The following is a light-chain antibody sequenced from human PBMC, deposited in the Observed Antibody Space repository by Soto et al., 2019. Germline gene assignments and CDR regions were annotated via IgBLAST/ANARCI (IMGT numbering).Light chain of an antibody. CDR2: GNS. J-gene: IGLJ3*02. CDR3: QSYDSSLSAL. V-gene: IGLV1-40*01. CDR1: SSNIGAGYD. Sequence: QYVLTQPPSVSGAPGQRVTISCTGSSSNIGAGYDVHWYQQLPGTAPKLLIYGNSNRPSGVPDRFSGSKSGTSASLAITGLQAEDEADYYCQSYDSSLSALFGGGTKLTVL.